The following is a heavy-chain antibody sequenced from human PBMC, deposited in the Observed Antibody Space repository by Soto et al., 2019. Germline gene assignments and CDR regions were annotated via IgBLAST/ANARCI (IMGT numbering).Heavy chain of an antibody. CDR2: IWYDGSNK. V-gene: IGHV3-33*01. CDR1: GFTFSSYG. Sequence: GGSLRLSCAASGFTFSSYGMHWVRQAPGKGLEWVAVIWYDGSNKYYADSVKGRFTISRDNSKNTLYLQMNSLRAEDTAVYYCARDPYGSGQYYFDYWGQGTLVTVSS. CDR3: ARDPYGSGQYYFDY. D-gene: IGHD3-10*01. J-gene: IGHJ4*02.